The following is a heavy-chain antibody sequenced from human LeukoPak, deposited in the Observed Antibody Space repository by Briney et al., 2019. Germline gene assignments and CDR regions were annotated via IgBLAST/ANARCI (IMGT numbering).Heavy chain of an antibody. D-gene: IGHD3-22*01. CDR3: ARETYYYDSSGPGWFDP. Sequence: ASVKVSCKASGYIFTSYGISWVRQAPGQGLEWMGWISAYNGNTNYAQKLQGRVTMTTDTSTSTAYMELRSLRSDDTAVYYCARETYYYDSSGPGWFDPWGQGTLVTVSS. CDR1: GYIFTSYG. V-gene: IGHV1-18*01. J-gene: IGHJ5*02. CDR2: ISAYNGNT.